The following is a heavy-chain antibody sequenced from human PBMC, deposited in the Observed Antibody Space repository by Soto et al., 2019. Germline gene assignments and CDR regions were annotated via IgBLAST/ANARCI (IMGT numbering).Heavy chain of an antibody. V-gene: IGHV1-18*04. CDR2: ISAYNGNT. J-gene: IGHJ6*02. CDR1: GYPLTSHG. CDR3: ARAPRSATTIFGVAHYGMDV. D-gene: IGHD3-3*01. Sequence: APGKVSCKASGYPLTSHGISWVLQAPGQGLEWMGWISAYNGNTNYAQKLQGRVTMTTDTSKNQFSLKLSSVTAADTAVYYCARAPRSATTIFGVAHYGMDVWGQGTTVTVSS.